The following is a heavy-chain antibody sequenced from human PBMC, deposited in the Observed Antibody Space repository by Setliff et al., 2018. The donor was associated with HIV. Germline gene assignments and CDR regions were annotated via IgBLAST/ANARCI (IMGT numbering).Heavy chain of an antibody. V-gene: IGHV4-31*03. Sequence: SETLSLTCTVSGGSISSGGYYWSWIRQHPGKGLEWIGYIYYSESTYYNPSLKSRVTMSVDTSKNQFSLKLSSVTAADTAVYYCARSGYTSGFYWVFGAFGVWGPGTLVTVSS. D-gene: IGHD3-22*01. CDR3: ARSGYTSGFYWVFGAFGV. J-gene: IGHJ4*02. CDR2: IYYSEST. CDR1: GGSISSGGYY.